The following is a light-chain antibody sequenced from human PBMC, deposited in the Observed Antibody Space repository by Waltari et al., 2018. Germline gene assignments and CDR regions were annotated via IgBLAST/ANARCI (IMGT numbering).Light chain of an antibody. CDR3: QQYGSSSPIT. V-gene: IGKV3-20*01. CDR2: GAS. J-gene: IGKJ5*01. Sequence: EIVLTQSPGTLSLSPGERATLSCRASQSVRSNYLAWYQQKPGQAPRLLIFGASSRATGVPDRFSGSGSGTDFTLTISRLEPDDFAVFYCQQYGSSSPITFGQGTRLEIK. CDR1: QSVRSNY.